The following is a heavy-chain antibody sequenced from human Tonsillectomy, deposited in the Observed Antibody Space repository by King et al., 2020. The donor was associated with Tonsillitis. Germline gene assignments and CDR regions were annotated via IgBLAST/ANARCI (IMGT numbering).Heavy chain of an antibody. Sequence: QLVQSGAEVKKPGSSVKVSCKASGGTFSIYAITWVRQAPGQGLEWMGGIIPIFGSGNYAQKFQGRVTITADESTSTAYMELCSLISEDTAVYYCAREIYDSSGYYSLSAFDIWGQGTMVAVSS. D-gene: IGHD3-22*01. CDR3: AREIYDSSGYYSLSAFDI. CDR2: IIPIFGSG. J-gene: IGHJ3*02. CDR1: GGTFSIYA. V-gene: IGHV1-69*12.